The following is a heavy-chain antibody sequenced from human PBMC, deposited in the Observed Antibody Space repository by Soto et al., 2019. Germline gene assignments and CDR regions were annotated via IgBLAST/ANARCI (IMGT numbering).Heavy chain of an antibody. Sequence: PGEALKISCKGSGYSFTSYWIGWLRQMPGKGLEWMGIIYPGDSDTRYSPSFQGQVTISADKSISTAYLQWSSLKASDTAMYYCATHNDNWNYYTYFDYWGQGTLVTVSP. CDR2: IYPGDSDT. V-gene: IGHV5-51*01. CDR1: GYSFTSYW. D-gene: IGHD1-7*01. J-gene: IGHJ4*02. CDR3: ATHNDNWNYYTYFDY.